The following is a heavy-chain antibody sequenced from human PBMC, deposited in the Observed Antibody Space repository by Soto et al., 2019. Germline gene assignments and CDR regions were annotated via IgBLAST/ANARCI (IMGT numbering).Heavy chain of an antibody. D-gene: IGHD2-15*01. CDR2: ISYSGST. Sequence: LETLSLTCTVSGGSISSSSYYWSWIRQPPGKGLEWIGYISYSGSTDYNPSLKSRVTISFDASKNQISLQVRSATAADAAVYYCARDLKEYCSDGKCNWFDPWGQGTLVTVSS. CDR1: GGSISSSSYY. CDR3: ARDLKEYCSDGKCNWFDP. V-gene: IGHV4-61*01. J-gene: IGHJ5*02.